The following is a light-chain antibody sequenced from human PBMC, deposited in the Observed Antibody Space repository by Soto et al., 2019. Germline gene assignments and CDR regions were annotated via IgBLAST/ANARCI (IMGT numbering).Light chain of an antibody. CDR3: CSYAGSSTEV. V-gene: IGLV2-23*01. Sequence: QSVLTQPASVSGSPGQSITISCTGTSSDVGSYNLVSWYQQHPGKAPKLMIYEGSKRPSGVSNRFSGSKSGNTASLTISGLQAEDEADYYCCSYAGSSTEVLGGGTKLTVL. CDR2: EGS. J-gene: IGLJ2*01. CDR1: SSDVGSYNL.